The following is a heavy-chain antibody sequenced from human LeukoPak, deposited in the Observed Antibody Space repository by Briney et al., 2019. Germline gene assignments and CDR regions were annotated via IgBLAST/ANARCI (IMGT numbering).Heavy chain of an antibody. CDR2: ISSSGSTI. J-gene: IGHJ4*02. V-gene: IGHV3-48*03. CDR3: ARDVDYFDY. Sequence: GGSLRLPCAASGFTFSSYEMNWVRQAPGKGLEWVSYISSSGSTIYYADSVKGRFTISRDNAKNSLYLQMNSLRAEDTAVYYCARDVDYFDYWGQGTLVTVSS. CDR1: GFTFSSYE.